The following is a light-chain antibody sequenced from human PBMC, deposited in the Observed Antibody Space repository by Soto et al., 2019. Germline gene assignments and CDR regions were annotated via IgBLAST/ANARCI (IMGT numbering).Light chain of an antibody. J-gene: IGKJ1*01. Sequence: EIVLTQSPGTLSLSPGERATLSCRASQTVPSNSLAWYQQKPGQAPWLLISGASSRATGIPERFSGSGSGTDFTLTFSSLEPEDFAVYYCQQYGSSGTFGQGTKVDIK. V-gene: IGKV3-20*01. CDR2: GAS. CDR1: QTVPSNS. CDR3: QQYGSSGT.